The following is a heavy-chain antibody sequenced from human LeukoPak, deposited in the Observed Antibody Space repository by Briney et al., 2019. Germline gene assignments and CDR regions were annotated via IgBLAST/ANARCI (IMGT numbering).Heavy chain of an antibody. Sequence: GESLQISCKGSGYSFTSYWIGWVRQMPGKGLEWMGIIYPGDSDTRYSPSFQGQVTISADKSISTAYLQWSSLKASGTAMYYCARQFDSSGYYWYYWGQGTLVTVSS. J-gene: IGHJ4*02. D-gene: IGHD3-22*01. CDR1: GYSFTSYW. V-gene: IGHV5-51*01. CDR3: ARQFDSSGYYWYY. CDR2: IYPGDSDT.